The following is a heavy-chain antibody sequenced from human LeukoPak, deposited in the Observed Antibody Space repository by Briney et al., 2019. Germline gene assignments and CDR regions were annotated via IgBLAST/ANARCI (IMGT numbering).Heavy chain of an antibody. CDR3: AKEVTKGITPGVDY. D-gene: IGHD4-23*01. J-gene: IGHJ4*02. CDR1: GFTFRSYA. CDR2: VSDYGDTT. V-gene: IGHV3-23*01. Sequence: GGSLRLSCAASGFTFRSYAMSWVRQAPGKGLEWVSAVSDYGDTTHYADSVKGRFTISRDNSKNTLYLQMNSLRAEDTAIYYWAKEVTKGITPGVDYWGQGTLVTVSS.